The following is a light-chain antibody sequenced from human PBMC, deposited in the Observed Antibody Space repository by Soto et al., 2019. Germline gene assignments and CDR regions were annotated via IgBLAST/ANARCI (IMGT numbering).Light chain of an antibody. CDR2: WAS. V-gene: IGKV4-1*01. Sequence: DIVMTQSPDSLSVSLGETATIKCKSSQIIFYSSNNKNYLAWYQKKVGQRPKLLIYWASTRESGVPGRFNGSGSGTDFTLTISSLQAEDVAVYYCQQYYMNALTFGGGTKGDIK. CDR3: QQYYMNALT. J-gene: IGKJ4*01. CDR1: QIIFYSSNNKNY.